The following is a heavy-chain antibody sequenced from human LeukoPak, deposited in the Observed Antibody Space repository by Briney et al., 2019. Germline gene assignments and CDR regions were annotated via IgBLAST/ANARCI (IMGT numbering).Heavy chain of an antibody. V-gene: IGHV3-23*01. D-gene: IGHD6-19*01. CDR3: ARVTSSGWYVDY. CDR1: GFTFSSYA. J-gene: IGHJ4*02. Sequence: GGSLRLSCTASGFTFSSYAMNWVRQAPGKGLEWVSGISGSGTSTYYADSVKGRFTVSRDNSNNTLNLQMNSLRAEDTAVYYCARVTSSGWYVDYWGQGTLVTVSS. CDR2: ISGSGTST.